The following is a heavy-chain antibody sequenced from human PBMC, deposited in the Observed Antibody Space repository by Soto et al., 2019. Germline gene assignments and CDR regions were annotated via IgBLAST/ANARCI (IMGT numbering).Heavy chain of an antibody. J-gene: IGHJ6*02. V-gene: IGHV4-39*02. CDR3: VREDTSYDFWSGSYYYGMDV. Sequence: SETLSLTCTVSGGSISSSSYYWGWIRQPPGKGLEWIGSIYYSGSTYYNPSLKSRVTISVDTSKNQFSLKLSSVTAADTAVYYCVREDTSYDFWSGSYYYGMDVWGQGTTVTVSS. CDR2: IYYSGST. D-gene: IGHD3-3*01. CDR1: GGSISSSSYY.